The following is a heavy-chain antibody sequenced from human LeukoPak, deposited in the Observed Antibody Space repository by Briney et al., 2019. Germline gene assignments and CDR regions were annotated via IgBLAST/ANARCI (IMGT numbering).Heavy chain of an antibody. J-gene: IGHJ4*02. Sequence: GESLKISCKGSGYSFTNYWIGWVRQMPGKGLEWMGLIYPGDSDTKYSPSFRGQVTISADKSISTAYLQWSSLKASDTAMYYCARRFRAVTGPDYWGQGTLVTVSS. D-gene: IGHD6-19*01. CDR2: IYPGDSDT. V-gene: IGHV5-51*01. CDR3: ARRFRAVTGPDY. CDR1: GYSFTNYW.